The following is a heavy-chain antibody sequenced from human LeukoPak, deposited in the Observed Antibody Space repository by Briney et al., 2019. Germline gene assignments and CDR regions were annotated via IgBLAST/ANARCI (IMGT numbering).Heavy chain of an antibody. J-gene: IGHJ4*02. D-gene: IGHD3-3*01. CDR3: ARVAYDFWSGYSPFWDY. CDR1: GYTFTSYG. Sequence: ASVKVSCKASGYTFTSYGISWVRQAPGQGLEWMGWISAYNGNTNYAQKLQGRVTMTTDTSTSTAYMELRSLRSDDTAVYYCARVAYDFWSGYSPFWDYWGQGTLVSVSS. CDR2: ISAYNGNT. V-gene: IGHV1-18*01.